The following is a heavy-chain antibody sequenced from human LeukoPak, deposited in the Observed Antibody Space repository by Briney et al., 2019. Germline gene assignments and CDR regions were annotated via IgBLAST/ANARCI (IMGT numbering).Heavy chain of an antibody. Sequence: ASVKVSRKASGFTFTSYDINWVRQTTGQGLEWMGWMNPNNGNTGYAQKFQGRVTMTRDTSISTAYMELRSLRSEDTAMYYCVRDGEGVAISVNYWFDPWGQGTLVTVSS. CDR3: VRDGEGVAISVNYWFDP. D-gene: IGHD3-10*01. V-gene: IGHV1-8*01. CDR2: MNPNNGNT. J-gene: IGHJ5*02. CDR1: GFTFTSYD.